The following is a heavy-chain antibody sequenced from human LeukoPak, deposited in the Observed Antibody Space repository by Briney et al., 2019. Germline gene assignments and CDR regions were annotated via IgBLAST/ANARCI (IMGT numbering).Heavy chain of an antibody. D-gene: IGHD3-22*01. V-gene: IGHV3-23*01. CDR3: AKDRAFYYDSSGYHPDAFDI. CDR1: GFTFSSYV. J-gene: IGHJ3*02. Sequence: GGSLRLSCAASGFTFSSYVMSWVRQAPGKGLEWVSAISGSGGSTYYADSVKGRFTISRDNSKNTLYLQMNSLRAEDTAVYYCAKDRAFYYDSSGYHPDAFDIWGQGTMVTVSS. CDR2: ISGSGGST.